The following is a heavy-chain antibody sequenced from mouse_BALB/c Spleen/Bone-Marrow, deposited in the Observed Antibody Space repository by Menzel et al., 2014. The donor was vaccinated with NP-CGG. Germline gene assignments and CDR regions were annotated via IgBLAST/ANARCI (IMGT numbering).Heavy chain of an antibody. CDR3: TRSAGTGFAY. CDR2: INLSNGGT. J-gene: IGHJ3*01. V-gene: IGHV1S81*02. Sequence: VKLMESGAELVKPGASVKLSCKASGYTFTSYYMFWVKQRPGQGLEWIGEINLSNGGTVFNEKFKSKVTLTVDKSSSTAYMQLSGLTSEDSAVYYCTRSAGTGFAYWAKGLWSLSLQ. D-gene: IGHD3-3*01. CDR1: GYTFTSYY.